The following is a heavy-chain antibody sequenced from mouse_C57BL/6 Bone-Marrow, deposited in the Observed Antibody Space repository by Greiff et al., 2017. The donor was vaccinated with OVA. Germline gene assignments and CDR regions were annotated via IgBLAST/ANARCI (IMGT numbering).Heavy chain of an antibody. V-gene: IGHV1-59*01. J-gene: IGHJ1*03. Sequence: QVQLQQSGAELVRPGTSVKLPCKASGYTFTSYWMHWVKQRPGQGLEWIGVIDPSDSYTNYNQKFKGKATLTVDTSSSTAYMQLSSLTSEDSAVYYCARGYGSRYWYFDVWGTGTTVTVSS. CDR1: GYTFTSYW. CDR3: ARGYGSRYWYFDV. CDR2: IDPSDSYT. D-gene: IGHD1-1*01.